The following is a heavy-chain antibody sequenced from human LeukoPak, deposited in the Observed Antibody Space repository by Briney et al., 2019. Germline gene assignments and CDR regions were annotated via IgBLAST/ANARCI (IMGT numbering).Heavy chain of an antibody. CDR2: INPNSGGT. Sequence: ASVKVSCKASGYTFTGYYMHWVRQAPGQGLEWMGRINPNSGGTNYAQKLQGRVTMTRDTSISTAYMELSRLRSDDTAVYYCARGGRAGSVAGNWYFDLWGRGTLVTVSS. CDR3: ARGGRAGSVAGNWYFDL. V-gene: IGHV1-2*06. J-gene: IGHJ2*01. CDR1: GYTFTGYY. D-gene: IGHD6-19*01.